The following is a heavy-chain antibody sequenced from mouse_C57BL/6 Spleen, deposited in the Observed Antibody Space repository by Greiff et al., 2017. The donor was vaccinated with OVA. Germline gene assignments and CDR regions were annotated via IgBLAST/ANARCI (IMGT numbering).Heavy chain of an antibody. V-gene: IGHV1-42*01. Sequence: VQLQQSGPELVKPGASVKISCKASGYSFTGYYMNWVKQSPEQSLEWIGEINPSTGGTTYNQKFKAKATLTVDKSSSTAYMQLKSLTSEDSAVYYCARSRGSGVDYWGQGTTLTVSS. CDR1: GYSFTGYY. J-gene: IGHJ2*01. CDR3: ARSRGSGVDY. CDR2: INPSTGGT.